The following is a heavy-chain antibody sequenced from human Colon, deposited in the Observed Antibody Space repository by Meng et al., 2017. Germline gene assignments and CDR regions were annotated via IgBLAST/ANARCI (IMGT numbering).Heavy chain of an antibody. CDR1: GFTFSNYW. Sequence: EVQLVESGGSLVKPWGSLRLSCAASGFTFSNYWMTWVRQAPGKGLELVANMNLDGSTKNYVDSVKGRFSIFRDNAKNSLFLQMNSLRGEDTAVYYCARDPGYGAFDIWGQGTTVTVSS. V-gene: IGHV3-7*01. J-gene: IGHJ3*02. D-gene: IGHD5-18*01. CDR3: ARDPGYGAFDI. CDR2: MNLDGSTK.